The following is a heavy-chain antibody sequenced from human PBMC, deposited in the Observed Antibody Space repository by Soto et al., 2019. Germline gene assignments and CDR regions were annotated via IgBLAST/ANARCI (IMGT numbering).Heavy chain of an antibody. D-gene: IGHD1-26*01. J-gene: IGHJ2*01. Sequence: EVQLLGSGGGLVQPGGSLRLSCAAPGFSFSSYAMSWVRQAPGKGLEWVSAISGSGGSTYYADSVKGRFTISRDNSKNTLYLQMNSLRAEDTAVYYCAKVGAPYELWYFDLWGRGTLVTVSS. CDR2: ISGSGGST. CDR1: GFSFSSYA. CDR3: AKVGAPYELWYFDL. V-gene: IGHV3-23*01.